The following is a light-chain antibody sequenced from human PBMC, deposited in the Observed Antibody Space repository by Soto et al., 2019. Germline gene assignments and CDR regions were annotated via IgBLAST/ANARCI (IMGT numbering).Light chain of an antibody. CDR2: KAS. J-gene: IGKJ1*01. V-gene: IGKV1-5*03. CDR1: QSISSY. CDR3: QQYNSYSEA. Sequence: DIQVTQSPSSLSASVGDTVTITCRTSQSISSYLSWYQQKPGKAPKLLIYKASTLKSGVPSRFSGSGSGTEFTLTISSLQPDDFATYYCQQYNSYSEAFGQGTKVDIK.